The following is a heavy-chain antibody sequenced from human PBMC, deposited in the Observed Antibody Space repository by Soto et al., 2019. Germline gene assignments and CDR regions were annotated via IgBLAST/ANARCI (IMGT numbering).Heavy chain of an antibody. CDR2: VSHDGRNT. J-gene: IGHJ4*02. CDR1: GFTFSDYA. V-gene: IGHV3-30*18. D-gene: IGHD6-19*01. CDR3: AKGGRQWLVTSDFNY. Sequence: VQLVESGGGVVQPGRSLRLSCAASGFTFSDYAMHWVRQAPGKGLEWVAVVSHDGRNTHYADSVKGLFTISRDRSKNTVSLEMTSLRAEDTAVYYCAKGGRQWLVTSDFNYWGQGALVTVSS.